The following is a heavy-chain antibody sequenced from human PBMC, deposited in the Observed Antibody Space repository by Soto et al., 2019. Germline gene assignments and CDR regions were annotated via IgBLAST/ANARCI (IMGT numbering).Heavy chain of an antibody. CDR1: GYTFTSYA. CDR2: INAGNGNT. D-gene: IGHD1-26*01. V-gene: IGHV1-3*01. J-gene: IGHJ6*02. CDR3: ASSPPYSGSYFMDYGMDV. Sequence: ASVKVSCKASGYTFTSYAMHWVRQAPGQRLEWMGWINAGNGNTKYSQKFQGRVTITRDTSASTAYMELSSLRSEDTAVYYCASSPPYSGSYFMDYGMDVWGQGTTVTVSS.